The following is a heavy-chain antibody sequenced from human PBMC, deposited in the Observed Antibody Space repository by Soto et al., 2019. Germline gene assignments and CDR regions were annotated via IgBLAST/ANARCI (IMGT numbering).Heavy chain of an antibody. D-gene: IGHD1-1*01. CDR1: GGSIHGYY. CDR3: TRLVTGEAAGTFWFDP. Sequence: SETLSLTCTVSGGSIHGYYWTWSRQAPGRELEWIGYMYYTGDTNYNPSLKNRVSISIDKSNNLFSLNLTSVTAADTAIYYCTRLVTGEAAGTFWFDPWGQGTQVTVSS. CDR2: MYYTGDT. J-gene: IGHJ5*02. V-gene: IGHV4-59*01.